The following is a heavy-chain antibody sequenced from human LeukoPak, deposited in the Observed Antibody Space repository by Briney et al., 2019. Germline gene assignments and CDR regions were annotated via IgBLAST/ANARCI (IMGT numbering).Heavy chain of an antibody. D-gene: IGHD4-17*01. V-gene: IGHV3-21*01. CDR3: ARERVTTVTTDAFDI. CDR1: GFTFSSYS. Sequence: GGSLRLSCAASGFTFSSYSMNWVRQAPGKGLEGVSSISSSSYIYYADSVKGRFTISRDNAKNSLYLQMNSLRAEDTAVYYCARERVTTVTTDAFDIWGQGTMVTVSS. CDR2: ISSSSYI. J-gene: IGHJ3*02.